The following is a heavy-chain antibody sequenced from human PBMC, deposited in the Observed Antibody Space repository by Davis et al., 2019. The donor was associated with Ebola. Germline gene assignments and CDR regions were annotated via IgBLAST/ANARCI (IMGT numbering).Heavy chain of an antibody. D-gene: IGHD3-22*01. Sequence: AASVKVSCKASRGTFTSFGVSWMRQAPGQGLEWMGGIIPTSGTANYAQRFQGRVTFTADESTNTAYMELGGLTSEDTAVYYCARDTRGGMIVVGRNYYFDFWGQGALVTVSA. J-gene: IGHJ4*02. CDR2: IIPTSGTA. V-gene: IGHV1-69*13. CDR3: ARDTRGGMIVVGRNYYFDF. CDR1: RGTFTSFG.